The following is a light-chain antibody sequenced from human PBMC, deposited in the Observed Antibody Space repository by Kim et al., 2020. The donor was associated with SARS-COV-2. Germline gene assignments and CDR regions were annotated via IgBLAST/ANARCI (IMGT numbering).Light chain of an antibody. CDR3: QTWGTGTVV. CDR1: SGHSSYA. V-gene: IGLV4-69*01. Sequence: QLVLTQSPSASASPGASVKLTCTLSSGHSSYAIAWHQQQPEKGPRFLMKVNSAGSHTKGDGIPDRFSGSSSGAERYLTISSLQSEDEADYYCQTWGTGTVVFGGGTKLTV. CDR2: VNSAGSH. J-gene: IGLJ2*01.